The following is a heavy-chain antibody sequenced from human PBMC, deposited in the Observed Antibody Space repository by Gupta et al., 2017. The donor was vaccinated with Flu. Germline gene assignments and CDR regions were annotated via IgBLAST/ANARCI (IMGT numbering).Heavy chain of an antibody. CDR2: ISRTAVT. V-gene: IGHV3-48*03. CDR1: GFTFINYE. J-gene: IGHJ4*02. Sequence: EILLVESGGGLVQPGGSLRLSCVGSGFTFINYEFRWIRVAPGKWLEWSSYISRTAVTYNIDSVKCRFTISRDNSKNSVYLQMSHLRVEDTAFYYCARGHWYSWGQGTLVTVSS. CDR3: ARGHWYS.